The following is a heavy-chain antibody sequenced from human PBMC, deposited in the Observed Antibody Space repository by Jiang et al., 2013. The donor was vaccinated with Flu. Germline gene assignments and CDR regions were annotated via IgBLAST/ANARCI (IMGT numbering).Heavy chain of an antibody. CDR2: IYYSGST. V-gene: IGHV4-39*01. Sequence: TLSLTCTVSGGSISSSSYYWGWIRQPPGKGLEWIGSIYYSGSTYYNPSLKSRVTISVDTSKNQFSLKLSSVTAADTAVYYCAAPPYCSGGSCYSNWFDPWGQGTLVTVSS. J-gene: IGHJ5*02. CDR3: AAPPYCSGGSCYSNWFDP. D-gene: IGHD2-15*01. CDR1: GGSISSSSYY.